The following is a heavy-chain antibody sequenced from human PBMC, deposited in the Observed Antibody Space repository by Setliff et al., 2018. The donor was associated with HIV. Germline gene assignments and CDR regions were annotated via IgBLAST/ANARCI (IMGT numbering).Heavy chain of an antibody. Sequence: GESLKISCKGSGYMFASYWINWVRQVPGKGLEWMARIDPSDSDTNFSPSFQGHVTISVDRSITTAYLQWSSLKATDTAMYFYARSGGPTYNYDSSGHYPDYWGQGTLVTVSS. CDR3: ARSGGPTYNYDSSGHYPDY. J-gene: IGHJ4*02. D-gene: IGHD3-22*01. V-gene: IGHV5-10-1*01. CDR2: IDPSDSDT. CDR1: GYMFASYW.